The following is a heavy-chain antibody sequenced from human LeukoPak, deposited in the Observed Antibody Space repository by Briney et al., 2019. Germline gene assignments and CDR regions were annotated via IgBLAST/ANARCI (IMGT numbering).Heavy chain of an antibody. CDR3: ARDQSSPLTPYYYYGMDV. Sequence: SVKVSCKASGGTFSSYAISWVRQAPGQGLEWMGGIIPIFGTANYAQKFQGRVTITADESTSTAYMELSGLRSEDTAVYYCARDQSSPLTPYYYYGMDVWGQGTTVTVSS. CDR1: GGTFSSYA. J-gene: IGHJ6*02. D-gene: IGHD2-15*01. V-gene: IGHV1-69*01. CDR2: IIPIFGTA.